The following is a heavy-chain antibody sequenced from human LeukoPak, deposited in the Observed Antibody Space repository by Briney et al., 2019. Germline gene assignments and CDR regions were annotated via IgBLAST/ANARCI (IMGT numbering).Heavy chain of an antibody. CDR2: INPNSGGT. V-gene: IGHV1-2*02. Sequence: SVKVSCKASGYRFTGYYIHWARQAPGQGLEWMGWINPNSGGTNYAQKFQGRVTMTRDTSISTAYMELSRLRSDDTAVYYCGRDPVRSSMVRGVIMLFDYWGQGTLVTVSS. D-gene: IGHD3-10*01. CDR1: GYRFTGYY. CDR3: GRDPVRSSMVRGVIMLFDY. J-gene: IGHJ4*02.